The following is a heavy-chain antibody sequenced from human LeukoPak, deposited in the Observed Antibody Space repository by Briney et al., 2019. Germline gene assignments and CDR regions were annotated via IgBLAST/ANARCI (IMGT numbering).Heavy chain of an antibody. J-gene: IGHJ4*02. V-gene: IGHV3-30-3*01. CDR1: GFTFVSFP. D-gene: IGHD6-13*01. Sequence: GGSRRLSCAASGFTFVSFPLPWAGQPQAKGLGGVAVISYDGSNKYYADSVKGRFTISRDNSKNTLYLQMNSLRAEDTAVCYCAREGTAGTYFDYWGQGTLVTVSS. CDR2: ISYDGSNK. CDR3: AREGTAGTYFDY.